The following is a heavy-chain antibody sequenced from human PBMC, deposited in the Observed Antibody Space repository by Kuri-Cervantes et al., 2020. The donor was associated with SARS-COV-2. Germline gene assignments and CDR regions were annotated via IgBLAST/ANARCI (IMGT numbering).Heavy chain of an antibody. D-gene: IGHD3-22*01. CDR2: INPDGSYT. V-gene: IGHV3-74*01. CDR1: GFTFGGHW. J-gene: IGHJ4*02. CDR3: AASSNNYDISGFDDGFYY. Sequence: GGSLRLSCAASGFTFGGHWLTWVRQPPGKGLVWVSPINPDGSYTNNADSVKGRFTIARANPKNTLYLHMNSLRAEDTAVYYCAASSNNYDISGFDDGFYYWGQGTLVTVSS.